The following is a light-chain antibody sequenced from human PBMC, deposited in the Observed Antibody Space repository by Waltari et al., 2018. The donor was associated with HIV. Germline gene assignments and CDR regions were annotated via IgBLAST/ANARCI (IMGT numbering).Light chain of an antibody. CDR3: AAWDDSLNGYV. J-gene: IGLJ1*01. V-gene: IGLV1-36*01. Sequence: QSVLTQPPSVSEAPRPRVTISCSGSSSNIGNNAVSWYQQLPGKAPKLLIFYDDLLPSGGADRFSGSKSGPSASLAISGLQSEDEADYYCAAWDDSLNGYVFGTGTQVTV. CDR2: YDD. CDR1: SSNIGNNA.